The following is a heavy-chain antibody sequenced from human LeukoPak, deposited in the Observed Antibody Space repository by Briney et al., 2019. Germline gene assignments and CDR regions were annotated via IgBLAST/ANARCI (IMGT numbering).Heavy chain of an antibody. CDR2: ISGRSVSS. CDR1: GFTFSSYG. V-gene: IGHV3-23*01. D-gene: IGHD3-10*01. J-gene: IGHJ4*02. CDR3: AKGRLMVRGVTLLDN. Sequence: TGGSLRLSCAASGFTFSSYGMHWVRQAPGKGLEWVSTISGRSVSSNYADSVKGRFTISRDNSKDTLYLLMNSLRAEDTAVYYCAKGRLMVRGVTLLDNWGQGTLVIVSS.